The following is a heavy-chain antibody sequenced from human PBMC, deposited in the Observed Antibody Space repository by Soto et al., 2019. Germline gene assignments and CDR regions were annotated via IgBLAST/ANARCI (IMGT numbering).Heavy chain of an antibody. CDR3: ASVRESYLHLDY. CDR2: ISHSDSYT. Sequence: GPLRLYCAASVFTFSDYCMSWIRQAPGKGLEWVSYISHSDSYTNYADSVKGRFTITRDNAKKSLYLQMDSLRADDTAVYYCASVRESYLHLDYWGQGALVTVSS. CDR1: VFTFSDYC. D-gene: IGHD1-26*01. J-gene: IGHJ4*02. V-gene: IGHV3-11*06.